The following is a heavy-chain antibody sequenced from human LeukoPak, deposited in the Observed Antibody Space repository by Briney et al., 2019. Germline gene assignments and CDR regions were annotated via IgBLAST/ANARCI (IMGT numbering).Heavy chain of an antibody. CDR1: GGSISSVDYY. CDR2: IYYSGST. J-gene: IGHJ1*01. Sequence: PSETLSLTCYVPGGSISSVDYYWGWIRQPPGKGLEWIGYIYYSGSTYYNPSLKSRVTISVDTSKNQISLKLTSVTAADTAVYYCASYHYGSVLEYFQHWGQGTLVTVSS. V-gene: IGHV4-30-4*08. CDR3: ASYHYGSVLEYFQH. D-gene: IGHD3-10*01.